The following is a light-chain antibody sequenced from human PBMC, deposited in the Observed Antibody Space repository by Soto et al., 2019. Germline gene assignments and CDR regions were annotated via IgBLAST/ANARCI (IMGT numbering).Light chain of an antibody. CDR3: LQDYNYPRT. Sequence: AIQLTQSPSSLSASVGDRVTITCRASQDMRNDLGWYQLQPGKAPKLLIYAASSLQSGVPSRFSGGGSGTDFTLTINSLQPEDFATYYCLQDYNYPRTFGQGTKVE. CDR1: QDMRND. CDR2: AAS. J-gene: IGKJ1*01. V-gene: IGKV1-6*01.